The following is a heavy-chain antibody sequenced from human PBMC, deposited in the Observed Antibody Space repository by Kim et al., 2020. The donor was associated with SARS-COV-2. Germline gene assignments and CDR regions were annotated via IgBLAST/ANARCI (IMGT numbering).Heavy chain of an antibody. V-gene: IGHV1-69*06. D-gene: IGHD2-2*01. CDR2: IIPIFGTA. Sequence: SVKVSCKASGGTFSSYAISWVRQAPGQGLEWMGGIIPIFGTANYAQKFQGRVTITADKSTSTAYMELSSLRSEDTAVYYCARDHQDIVVVPAAIRAYYYGMDVWGQGTTVTVSS. CDR1: GGTFSSYA. CDR3: ARDHQDIVVVPAAIRAYYYGMDV. J-gene: IGHJ6*02.